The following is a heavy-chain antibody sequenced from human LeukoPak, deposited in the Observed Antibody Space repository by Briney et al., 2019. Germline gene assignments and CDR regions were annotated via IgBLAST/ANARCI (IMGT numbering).Heavy chain of an antibody. D-gene: IGHD2-2*01. Sequence: PGGSLRLSCAASGNYWMHWVRQAPGKGLVWVSRINSDGSWTSYADSVKGRFTISKDNAKNAVYLQMNNLRAEDTAVYYCVSFYETYWGRGTLVADSS. CDR1: GNYW. CDR2: INSDGSWT. CDR3: VSFYETY. V-gene: IGHV3-74*01. J-gene: IGHJ4*02.